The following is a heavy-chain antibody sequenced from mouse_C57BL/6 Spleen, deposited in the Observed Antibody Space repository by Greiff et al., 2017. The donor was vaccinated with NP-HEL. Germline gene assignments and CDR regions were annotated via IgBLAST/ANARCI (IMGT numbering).Heavy chain of an antibody. J-gene: IGHJ4*01. CDR3: ARDLYYGSSYAMDY. Sequence: EVHLVESEGGLVQPGSSMKLSCTASGFTFSDYYMAWVRQVPEKGLEWVANINYDGSSTYYLDSLKSRFIISRDNAKNILYLQLSSLKSEDTATYYCARDLYYGSSYAMDYWGQGTSVTVSS. CDR1: GFTFSDYY. D-gene: IGHD1-1*01. CDR2: INYDGSST. V-gene: IGHV5-16*01.